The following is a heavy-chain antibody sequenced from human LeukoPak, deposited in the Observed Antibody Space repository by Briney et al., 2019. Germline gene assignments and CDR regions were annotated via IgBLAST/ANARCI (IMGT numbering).Heavy chain of an antibody. CDR1: GFTFSSYE. CDR2: ISSSGGTT. V-gene: IGHV3-48*03. J-gene: IGHJ4*02. D-gene: IGHD6-19*01. Sequence: GGALRLSCAASGFTFSSYEMNWVRQAPGKGLEWGSYISSSGGTTYYADSVKGRFTISRDNAKNSLYLQMNSLRAEDTAVYYCASSIAVAGRNFDYWGQGTLVTVSS. CDR3: ASSIAVAGRNFDY.